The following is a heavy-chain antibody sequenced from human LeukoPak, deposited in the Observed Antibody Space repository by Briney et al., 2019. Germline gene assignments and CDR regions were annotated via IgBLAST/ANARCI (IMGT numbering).Heavy chain of an antibody. CDR1: GYSISSGYY. Sequence: SETLSLTCTVSGYSISSGYYWGWIRQPPGKGLEWIGRIYHSGSTYYTQSLKKRVTISVNTPKNQFSLKLSSVPATDTAVYYCARYTANKSGYSFDFWGQGTLVTVSS. CDR3: ARYTANKSGYSFDF. V-gene: IGHV4-38-2*02. J-gene: IGHJ4*02. CDR2: IYHSGST. D-gene: IGHD3-22*01.